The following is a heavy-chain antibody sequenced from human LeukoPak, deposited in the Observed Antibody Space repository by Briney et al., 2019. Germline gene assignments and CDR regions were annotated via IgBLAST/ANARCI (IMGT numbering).Heavy chain of an antibody. CDR2: ISYDGGNE. V-gene: IGHV3-30*03. J-gene: IGHJ4*02. CDR3: AAVDTAMDAYYFDY. Sequence: GGSLRLSCAASGFTFSTYGMHWVRQAPGKGLEWVAVISYDGGNEYYGDSVKGRFTISRDNSKNTLFLQMNSLRSDDTAVYYCAAVDTAMDAYYFDYWGQGTLVTVSS. CDR1: GFTFSTYG. D-gene: IGHD5-18*01.